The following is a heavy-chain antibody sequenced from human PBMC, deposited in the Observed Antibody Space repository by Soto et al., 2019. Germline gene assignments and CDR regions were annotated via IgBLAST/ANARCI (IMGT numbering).Heavy chain of an antibody. CDR2: IKSKTDGGTT. CDR1: GFTFSNAW. Sequence: GGSLRLSCTASGFTFSNAWMSWVRQAPGKGLEWVGRIKSKTDGGTTDYAAPVKGRFTISRDDSKNTLYLQMNSLKTEDTAVYYCTTAPYSGYDYDFDYWGQGTLVTVSS. D-gene: IGHD5-12*01. CDR3: TTAPYSGYDYDFDY. V-gene: IGHV3-15*01. J-gene: IGHJ4*02.